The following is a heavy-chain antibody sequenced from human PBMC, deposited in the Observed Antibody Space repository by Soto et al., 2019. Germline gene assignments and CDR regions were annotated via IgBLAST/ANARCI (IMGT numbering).Heavy chain of an antibody. V-gene: IGHV3-9*01. Sequence: GGSLRLSCAASGFTFDDYAMHWVRQVLGKGLEWVSSISWNSGNIGYADSVKGRFTTSRDNAKNSLYLQMNSLRAEDTAVYYCARDPGHYWDYWGQGTLVTVSS. CDR1: GFTFDDYA. CDR2: ISWNSGNI. CDR3: ARDPGHYWDY. J-gene: IGHJ4*02.